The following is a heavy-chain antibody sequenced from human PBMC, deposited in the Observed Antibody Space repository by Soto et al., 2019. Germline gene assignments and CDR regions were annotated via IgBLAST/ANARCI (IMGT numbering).Heavy chain of an antibody. V-gene: IGHV1-3*01. Sequence: QVQLVQSGAEVKKPGASVKVSCKASGYTFTSYAMHWVRQAPGQRLEWMGWINAGNGNTKYSQKFQGRVTITMETSERPDYMELRSLRSEDTAVYYCARNIFSVGYCNDYWGQGTLVNVSS. J-gene: IGHJ4*02. CDR2: INAGNGNT. CDR1: GYTFTSYA. CDR3: ARNIFSVGYCNDY. D-gene: IGHD3-22*01.